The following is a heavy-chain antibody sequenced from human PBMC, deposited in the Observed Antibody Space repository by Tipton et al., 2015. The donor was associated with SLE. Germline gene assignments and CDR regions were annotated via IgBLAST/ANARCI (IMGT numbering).Heavy chain of an antibody. CDR3: ARLSSGTGDFEH. CDR1: GDSISSRYY. CDR2: IYYTGTT. V-gene: IGHV4-38-2*01. D-gene: IGHD7-27*01. J-gene: IGHJ4*02. Sequence: TLSLTCVVSGDSISSRYYWGWIRQPPGKGLEWIGSIYYTGTTYYNPSLKSRVTISVETSKTHFSLKMSSVTAADTAMYYCARLSSGTGDFEHWGQGTLVIVSS.